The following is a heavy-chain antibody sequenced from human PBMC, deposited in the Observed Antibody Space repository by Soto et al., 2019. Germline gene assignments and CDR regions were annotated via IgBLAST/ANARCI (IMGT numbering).Heavy chain of an antibody. Sequence: ASVKVSCKASGYTFTSYCISWVRQAPGQRLEWMGWINVATGNTKYSQHFQGRVTITRDTSASTAYMELNGLTSDDTAVYYCAREHDDWSGYSFDFWGQGTLVTVSS. V-gene: IGHV1-3*01. D-gene: IGHD3-3*01. CDR2: INVATGNT. CDR1: GYTFTSYC. J-gene: IGHJ4*02. CDR3: AREHDDWSGYSFDF.